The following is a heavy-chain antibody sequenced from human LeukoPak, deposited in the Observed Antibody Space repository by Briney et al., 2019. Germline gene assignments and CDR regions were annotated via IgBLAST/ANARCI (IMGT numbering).Heavy chain of an antibody. J-gene: IGHJ6*04. Sequence: SAKVSCKASGGTFSSYAISWVRQAPGQGLEWMGGIIPIFGTANYAQKFQGRVTITADKSTSTAYMELSSLRSEDTAVYYCARTLFGELSPTPYYYYGMDVWGKGTTVIVSS. CDR2: IIPIFGTA. D-gene: IGHD3-10*02. CDR1: GGTFSSYA. CDR3: ARTLFGELSPTPYYYYGMDV. V-gene: IGHV1-69*06.